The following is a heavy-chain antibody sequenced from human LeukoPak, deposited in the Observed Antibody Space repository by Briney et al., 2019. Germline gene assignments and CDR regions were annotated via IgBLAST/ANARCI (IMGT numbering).Heavy chain of an antibody. D-gene: IGHD6-13*01. CDR1: GYSISSGYY. Sequence: SETLSLTCAVSGYSISSGYYWGWIRQPPGKGLEWIGSIYHSGSTYYNPSLKSRVTISVDTSKNQFSLKLSSVTAADTAVYYCARTSVNIAAAGTNYNWFDPWGQGTLVTVSS. J-gene: IGHJ5*02. CDR2: IYHSGST. V-gene: IGHV4-38-2*01. CDR3: ARTSVNIAAAGTNYNWFDP.